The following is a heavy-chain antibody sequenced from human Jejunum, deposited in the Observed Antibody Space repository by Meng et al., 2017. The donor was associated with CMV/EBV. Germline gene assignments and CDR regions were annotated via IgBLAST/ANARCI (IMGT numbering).Heavy chain of an antibody. V-gene: IGHV3-7*01. CDR2: IKPDGTEE. Sequence: VYGFISSHYWMSWVRQAPGKGLEWVASIKPDGTEEFYVDSVKGRFTISRDAAENSLYLQMTSLRAEDTAVYYCTRDRGVAVPMDVWGQGTTVTVSS. CDR1: GFISSHYW. CDR3: TRDRGVAVPMDV. D-gene: IGHD6-19*01. J-gene: IGHJ6*02.